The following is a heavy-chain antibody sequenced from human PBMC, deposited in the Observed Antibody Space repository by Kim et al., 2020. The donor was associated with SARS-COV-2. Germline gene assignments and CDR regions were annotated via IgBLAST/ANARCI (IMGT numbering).Heavy chain of an antibody. CDR3: GKDLVPGGLDV. V-gene: IGHV3-9*01. D-gene: IGHD2-8*02. Sequence: DYADSGKGRFTISRDFAKNSLYLQMNSLRVDDTALYYCGKDLVPGGLDVWGQGTTVTVSS. J-gene: IGHJ6*02.